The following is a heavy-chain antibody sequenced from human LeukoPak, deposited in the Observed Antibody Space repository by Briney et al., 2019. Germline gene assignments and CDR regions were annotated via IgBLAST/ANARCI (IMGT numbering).Heavy chain of an antibody. Sequence: SETLSLTCAVYGGSFSGYYWSWIRQPPGKGVEWIGEINHSGSTNYNPSLKSRVTISVDTSKNQFSLKPSSVTAADTAVYYCARAPGSGWHRFHWFDPWGQGTLVTVSS. CDR2: INHSGST. CDR1: GGSFSGYY. V-gene: IGHV4-34*01. CDR3: ARAPGSGWHRFHWFDP. D-gene: IGHD6-19*01. J-gene: IGHJ5*02.